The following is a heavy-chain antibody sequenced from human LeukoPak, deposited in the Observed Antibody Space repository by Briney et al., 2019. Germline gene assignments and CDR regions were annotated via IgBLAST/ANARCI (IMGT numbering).Heavy chain of an antibody. D-gene: IGHD6-13*01. CDR3: ATALRSRQPSYYFDY. CDR2: ISDSGCST. J-gene: IGHJ4*02. V-gene: IGHV3-23*01. CDR1: GFTFSSYG. Sequence: GGSLTLFCAPSGFTFSSYGMRWVRQARGKGLEGVLAISDSGCSTYYADSEKGRLTISRDNYKHTLYLQMNSLSAEDTAVYYCATALRSRQPSYYFDYWGQGTLVTVSS.